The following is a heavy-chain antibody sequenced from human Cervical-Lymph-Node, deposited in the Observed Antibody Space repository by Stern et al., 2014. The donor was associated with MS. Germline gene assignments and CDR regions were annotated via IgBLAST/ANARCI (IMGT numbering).Heavy chain of an antibody. Sequence: DQLVESGGGVVQPGRSLRLSCAASGFVFRRYALHWVRQAPGKGLAWVALISYDGRDKYYTDSVKGRFTVSRDNSNNTVDLEMNSLRLEDTAVYYCAKGGSGSYLDWGQGSLVTVSS. V-gene: IGHV3-30*04. D-gene: IGHD1-26*01. J-gene: IGHJ4*02. CDR3: AKGGSGSYLD. CDR1: GFVFRRYA. CDR2: ISYDGRDK.